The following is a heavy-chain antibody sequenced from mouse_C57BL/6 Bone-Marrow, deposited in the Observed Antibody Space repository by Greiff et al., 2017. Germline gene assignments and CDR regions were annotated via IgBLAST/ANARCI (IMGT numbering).Heavy chain of an antibody. Sequence: VQLQESGAELARPGASVKLSCKASGYTFTSYGISWVKQRTGQGLEWIGEIYPRSGNTYYNEKFKGKATLTADKSSSTAYMELRSLTSEDSAVYFCARKTNWAWFAYWGQGTLVTVSA. V-gene: IGHV1-81*01. CDR2: IYPRSGNT. J-gene: IGHJ3*01. CDR3: ARKTNWAWFAY. D-gene: IGHD4-1*01. CDR1: GYTFTSYG.